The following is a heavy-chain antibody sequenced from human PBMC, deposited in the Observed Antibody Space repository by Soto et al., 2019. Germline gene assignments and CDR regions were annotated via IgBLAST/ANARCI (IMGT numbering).Heavy chain of an antibody. V-gene: IGHV4-4*07. CDR2: IYTSGST. J-gene: IGHJ4*02. CDR3: AREHYDILTGYYYYPDY. CDR1: GDSISSYY. Sequence: SATLSVTCTVSGDSISSYYWSWIRQPAGKGLEWIGRIYTSGSTNYNPSLKSRVTMSVDTSKNQFSLKLSSVTAADTAVYYCAREHYDILTGYYYYPDYWGQGTLVTVSS. D-gene: IGHD3-9*01.